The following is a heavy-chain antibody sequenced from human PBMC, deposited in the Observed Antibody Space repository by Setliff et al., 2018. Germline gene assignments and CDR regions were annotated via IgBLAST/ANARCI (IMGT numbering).Heavy chain of an antibody. D-gene: IGHD6-6*01. V-gene: IGHV4-34*01. CDR1: GGTFSDYY. CDR2: INHRGST. CDR3: ERGRNIAARLLDS. J-gene: IGHJ4*02. Sequence: SETLSLTCAAYGGTFSDYYWTWIRQPPGKGLEWIGEINHRGSTNYNPSLKSRATISIDTSKDQFSLKLISMSAADTAVYFCERGRNIAARLLDSWGQGALVTVSS.